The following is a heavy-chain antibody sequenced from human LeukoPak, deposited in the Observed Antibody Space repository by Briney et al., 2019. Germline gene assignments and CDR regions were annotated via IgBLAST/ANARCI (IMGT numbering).Heavy chain of an antibody. Sequence: PGGSLRLSCVASGFTLTDNYVSWVRRAPGKGLEWVSVIYSGGTTYYADSVKGRCSISKDIAKNTVYLQMNSLRGEDSAVYYCASETRWGAPQDYWGQGTLVTVSS. J-gene: IGHJ4*02. CDR2: IYSGGTT. CDR3: ASETRWGAPQDY. CDR1: GFTLTDNY. V-gene: IGHV3-66*02. D-gene: IGHD1-26*01.